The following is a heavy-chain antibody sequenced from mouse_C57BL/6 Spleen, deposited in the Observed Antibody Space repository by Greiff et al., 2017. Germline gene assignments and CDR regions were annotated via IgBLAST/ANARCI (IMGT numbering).Heavy chain of an antibody. Sequence: QVHVKQPGAELVKPGASVKLSCKASGYTFTSYWMHWVKQRPGRGLEWIGRIDPNSGGTKYNEKFKSKATLTVDKPSSTAYMQLSSLTSEDSAVYYCATGITTVVEVDYWGQGTTLTVSS. CDR3: ATGITTVVEVDY. J-gene: IGHJ2*01. CDR1: GYTFTSYW. D-gene: IGHD1-1*01. CDR2: IDPNSGGT. V-gene: IGHV1-72*01.